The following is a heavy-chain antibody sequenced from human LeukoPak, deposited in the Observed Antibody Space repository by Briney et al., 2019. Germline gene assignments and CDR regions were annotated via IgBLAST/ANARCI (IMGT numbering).Heavy chain of an antibody. CDR3: ARDGVLAVAGTYTFDY. CDR2: MNPNSGNT. J-gene: IGHJ4*02. Sequence: ASVKVSCKASGYTFTSYDINWVRQATGQGLEWMGWMNPNSGNTGYAQKFQGRVTMTRDTSISTAYMELSRLRSDDTAVYYCARDGVLAVAGTYTFDYWGQGTLVTVSS. V-gene: IGHV1-8*01. CDR1: GYTFTSYD. D-gene: IGHD6-19*01.